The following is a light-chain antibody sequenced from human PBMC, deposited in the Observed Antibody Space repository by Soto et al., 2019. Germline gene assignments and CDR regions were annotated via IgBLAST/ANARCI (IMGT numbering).Light chain of an antibody. CDR3: ASYSDTARVV. J-gene: IGLJ2*01. CDR2: EVS. CDR1: DSDIGGYNY. Sequence: QSALAQPASVSGSPGQSITISCPGTDSDIGGYNYVSWYQQHAGKAPQLMIYEVSNRPPGISDRFSGSKSAYTASLTISRLQAADEGDYYCASYSDTARVVFGGGTKVTVL. V-gene: IGLV2-14*01.